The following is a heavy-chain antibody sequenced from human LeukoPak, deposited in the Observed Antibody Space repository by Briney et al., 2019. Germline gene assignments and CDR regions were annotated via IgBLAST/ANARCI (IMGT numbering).Heavy chain of an antibody. D-gene: IGHD1-26*01. CDR2: IKEDGSEK. V-gene: IGHV3-7*01. J-gene: IGHJ3*02. CDR3: ARSGRGGAFDI. Sequence: GGSLRLSCAASGFTLSSYWMTWVRQAPGKGLEWVANIKEDGSEKYYVDSVKGRFTVSRDNAKNSLYLQMNSLRAEDTAVYYCARSGRGGAFDIWGHGTMVTVSS. CDR1: GFTLSSYW.